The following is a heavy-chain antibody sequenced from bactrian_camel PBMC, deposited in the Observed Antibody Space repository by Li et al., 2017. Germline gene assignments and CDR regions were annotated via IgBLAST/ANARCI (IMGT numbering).Heavy chain of an antibody. D-gene: IGHD3*01. CDR1: GKTGHLSC. CDR2: IGQDGSV. V-gene: IGHV3S55*01. Sequence: HVQLVESGGGSVQAGGSLKLSCAASGKTGHLSCLGWFRQVPGKEREGLAVIGQDGSVSTTDSVKGRFTISKDNSKNTLYLQMSDLKPEDTAMYHCVKVYTAGYGCLPGLLSSDSLGWGQGTQVTVS. J-gene: IGHJ4*01. CDR3: VKVYTAGYGCLPGLLSSDSLG.